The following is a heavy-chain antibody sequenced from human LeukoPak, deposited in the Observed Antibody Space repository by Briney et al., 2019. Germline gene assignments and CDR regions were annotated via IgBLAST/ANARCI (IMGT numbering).Heavy chain of an antibody. J-gene: IGHJ4*02. CDR2: IYHSGST. D-gene: IGHD3-10*01. V-gene: IGHV4-38-2*02. Sequence: SETLSLTCTVSGYSISSGYYWGWIRQPPGKGLEWIGSIYHSGSTYYNPSLKSRVTVSVDTSKNQFSLKLNSVTAADTAVYYCARGGTLYNNNYWGQGTLVTVSS. CDR3: ARGGTLYNNNY. CDR1: GYSISSGYY.